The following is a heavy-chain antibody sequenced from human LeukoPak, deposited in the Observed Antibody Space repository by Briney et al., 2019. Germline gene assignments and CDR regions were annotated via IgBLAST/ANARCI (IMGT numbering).Heavy chain of an antibody. CDR3: ARGGYDSSGYYSLFDY. Sequence: AASVKVSCKASGYTFTGYYMHWVRRAPGQGLEWMGWINPNSGGTNYAQKFQGRVTMTRDTSISTAYMELSSLRSEDMAVYYCARGGYDSSGYYSLFDYWGQGTLVTVSS. CDR2: INPNSGGT. D-gene: IGHD3-22*01. V-gene: IGHV1-2*02. CDR1: GYTFTGYY. J-gene: IGHJ4*02.